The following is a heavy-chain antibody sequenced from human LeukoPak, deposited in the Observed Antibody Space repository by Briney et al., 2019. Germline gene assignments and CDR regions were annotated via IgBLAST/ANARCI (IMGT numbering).Heavy chain of an antibody. J-gene: IGHJ4*02. V-gene: IGHV4-30-4*01. CDR3: ARDLRMTMVRGKSPREDY. D-gene: IGHD3-10*01. Sequence: AQTLSLTCTVSGRSLSSGDYYWPWIRQPPGKGLEWIGYIYYSGSTYYNPSLKSRVTISVDTSKNQFSLKLSSVTDADTAVYYCARDLRMTMVRGKSPREDYWGQGTLVTVSS. CDR2: IYYSGST. CDR1: GRSLSSGDYY.